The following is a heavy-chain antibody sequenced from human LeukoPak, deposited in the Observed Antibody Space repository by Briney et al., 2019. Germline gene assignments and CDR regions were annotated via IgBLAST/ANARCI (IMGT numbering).Heavy chain of an antibody. CDR3: ARGRYDSSGSYSLFDY. CDR2: ITRSSIYI. D-gene: IGHD3-22*01. CDR1: GFTFSSYS. Sequence: PGGSLRLSCAASGFTFSSYSMNWVRQAPGKGLEWVSCITRSSIYIYYADSVKGRFTISRDNAKNSLYLQMNSLRAEDTAVYYCARGRYDSSGSYSLFDYWGQGTLVTVSS. V-gene: IGHV3-21*01. J-gene: IGHJ4*02.